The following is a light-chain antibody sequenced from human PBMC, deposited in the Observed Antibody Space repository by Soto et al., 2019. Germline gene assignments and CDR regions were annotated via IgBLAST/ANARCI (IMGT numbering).Light chain of an antibody. CDR2: GAS. V-gene: IGKV3-11*01. CDR1: QSVSTF. CDR3: QQYSQWPPFT. Sequence: EIVLTQSPATLSLSPGERATLSCRASQSVSTFLAWYQQKPGQAPRLLIYGASSRATGIPARFSGTGSGTDFTLTISSLQPEDLGVYYCQQYSQWPPFTFGQGTR. J-gene: IGKJ5*01.